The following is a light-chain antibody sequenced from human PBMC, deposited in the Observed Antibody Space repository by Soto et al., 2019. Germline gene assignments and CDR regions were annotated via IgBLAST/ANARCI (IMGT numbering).Light chain of an antibody. CDR1: QSVSNY. V-gene: IGKV3-11*01. CDR3: QQRAKWPPFT. CDR2: DAS. J-gene: IGKJ3*01. Sequence: EIVLTQSTATLSLSPGERATLSCRASQSVSNYLAWYQQKPGQAPRLLIYDASNRASGIPARFSGSGSGTDFTLTISSLEPEDFAVYFCQQRAKWPPFTFGPGTKVGIK.